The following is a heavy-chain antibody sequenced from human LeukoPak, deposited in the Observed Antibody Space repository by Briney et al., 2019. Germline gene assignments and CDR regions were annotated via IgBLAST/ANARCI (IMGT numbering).Heavy chain of an antibody. D-gene: IGHD2-15*01. CDR2: ISGSGGST. CDR3: ARDSPIDGWWKKPSDY. J-gene: IGHJ4*02. V-gene: IGHV3-23*01. Sequence: PGGTLRLSCAASGFTFSSYGMSWVRQAPGKGLEWVSAISGSGGSTYYADSVKGRFTISRDNAKNSLYLQMNSLRAEDTAVYYCARDSPIDGWWKKPSDYWGQGTLVTVSS. CDR1: GFTFSSYG.